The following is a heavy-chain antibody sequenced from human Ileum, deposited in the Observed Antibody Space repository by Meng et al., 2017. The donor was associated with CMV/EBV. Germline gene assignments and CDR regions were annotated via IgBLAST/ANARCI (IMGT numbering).Heavy chain of an antibody. J-gene: IGHJ5*02. CDR2: INGHGTST. CDR3: AKALCRWGSSTSCEDNS. V-gene: IGHV3-23*01. CDR1: GFTFRFYA. Sequence: GFTFRFYAMSWVRQAPGKGLEWVSDINGHGTSTYYADSVKGRFTISRDNSKNTMYLQMNSLRAEDTALYYCAKALCRWGSSTSCEDNSWGQGTLVTVSS. D-gene: IGHD2-2*01.